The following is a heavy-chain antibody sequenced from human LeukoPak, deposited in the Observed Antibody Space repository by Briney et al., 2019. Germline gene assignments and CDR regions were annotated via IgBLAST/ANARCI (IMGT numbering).Heavy chain of an antibody. Sequence: GESLKISCKGSGYSFTSYWIGWVRQMPGKGLEWMGIIYPGDSDTRYSPSFQGQVTISADKSISTAYLQWSSLKASDTAMYYPTRQYYDCCSGCRWEDYYMDVWGKGTTVTVSS. D-gene: IGHD3-3*01. J-gene: IGHJ6*03. CDR2: IYPGDSDT. V-gene: IGHV5-51*01. CDR3: TRQYYDCCSGCRWEDYYMDV. CDR1: GYSFTSYW.